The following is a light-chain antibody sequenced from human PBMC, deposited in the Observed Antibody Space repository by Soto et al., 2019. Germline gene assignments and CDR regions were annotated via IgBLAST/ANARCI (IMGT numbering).Light chain of an antibody. CDR3: LLSYSGARVV. Sequence: QAVVTQEPSLTVSPGGTVTLTCGSSTGAVTSGHYPYWFQQKPGQAPRTLIYDTSNKHSCTPARFSGSLLGGKAALTLSGAQPEDEAEYYCLLSYSGARVVFGGGTKLTVL. CDR2: DTS. J-gene: IGLJ2*01. CDR1: TGAVTSGHY. V-gene: IGLV7-46*01.